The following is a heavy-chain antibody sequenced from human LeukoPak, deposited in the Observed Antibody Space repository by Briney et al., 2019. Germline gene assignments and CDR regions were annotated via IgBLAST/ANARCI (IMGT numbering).Heavy chain of an antibody. V-gene: IGHV3-23*01. CDR2: ISATGGST. CDR1: RFSFSSHA. J-gene: IGHJ3*02. CDR3: ANYRGFDGFEI. D-gene: IGHD1-14*01. Sequence: GGSLRLSCAASRFSFSSHAMTWVRQAPGKGLEWVSVISATGGSTHYADSVKGRFTISRDNSKNTLYLQMNNLRADDTAVYYCANYRGFDGFEIWAKGQWSPSLQ.